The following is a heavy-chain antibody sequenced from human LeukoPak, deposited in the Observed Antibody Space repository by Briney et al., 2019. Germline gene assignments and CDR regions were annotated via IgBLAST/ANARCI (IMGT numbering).Heavy chain of an antibody. D-gene: IGHD3-3*01. CDR1: GGSTSSYY. Sequence: SETLSLTCTVSGGSTSSYYWSWIRQPAGKGLEWIGRIYTSGSTNYNPSLKSRVTMSVDTSKNQFSLKLSSVTAADTAVYYCAREDYDFWSGLLNWFDPWGQGTLVTVSS. CDR2: IYTSGST. V-gene: IGHV4-4*07. CDR3: AREDYDFWSGLLNWFDP. J-gene: IGHJ5*02.